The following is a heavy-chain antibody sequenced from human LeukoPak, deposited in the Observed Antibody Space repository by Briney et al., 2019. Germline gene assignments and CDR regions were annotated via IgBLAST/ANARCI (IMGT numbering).Heavy chain of an antibody. V-gene: IGHV3-53*01. J-gene: IGHJ5*02. CDR2: IYSGGST. D-gene: IGHD5-18*01. Sequence: GGSLRLSCAASGFTVSSNDMSWVRQAPGKGLECISVIYSGGSTDYADSVKGRLTISRDNSKNTLYLQMNSLRAEDTAVYYCARGGRDTAMVTGALDPWGQGTLVTVSS. CDR1: GFTVSSND. CDR3: ARGGRDTAMVTGALDP.